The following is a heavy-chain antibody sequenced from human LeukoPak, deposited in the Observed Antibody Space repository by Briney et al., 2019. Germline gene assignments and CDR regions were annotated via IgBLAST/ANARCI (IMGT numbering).Heavy chain of an antibody. Sequence: GGSLRLSCAASGFTFSSYGMNWVRQAPGKGLEWVSFVSIGGSFIYYADSVKGRFTISRDDAKNSLYLQMNSLTAEDTTEYYCARNKINTVTTGWYFDLWGRGTLVSVSS. CDR2: VSIGGSFI. CDR1: GFTFSSYG. D-gene: IGHD4-17*01. V-gene: IGHV3-21*01. J-gene: IGHJ2*01. CDR3: ARNKINTVTTGWYFDL.